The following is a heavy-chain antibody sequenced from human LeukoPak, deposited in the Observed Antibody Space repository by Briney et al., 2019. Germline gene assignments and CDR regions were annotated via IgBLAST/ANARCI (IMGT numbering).Heavy chain of an antibody. CDR1: GYSISSGYY. V-gene: IGHV4-38-2*02. CDR2: IYHSGST. D-gene: IGHD1-14*01. Sequence: SETLSLTCAVSGYSISSGYYWGWIRQPPGKGLEWIGSIYHSGSTYYNPSLKSRVTISVDTSKNQFSLKLSSVTAADTAVYYCARDYLGTFYFDYWGQGTLVTVSS. J-gene: IGHJ4*02. CDR3: ARDYLGTFYFDY.